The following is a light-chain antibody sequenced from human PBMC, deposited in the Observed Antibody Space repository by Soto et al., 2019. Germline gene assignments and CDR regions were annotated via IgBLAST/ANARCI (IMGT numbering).Light chain of an antibody. V-gene: IGLV1-44*01. CDR2: SNN. CDR1: SSNIGSNT. Sequence: QSVLTQPPSASGTPGQRVTISCSGSSSNIGSNTVNWYQQLPGTAPKLLIFSNNQRPSGVPDRFSASKSGTSASLAISGLQSEDEADYYCAAWDGSLNAYVFGTGTKVTVL. J-gene: IGLJ1*01. CDR3: AAWDGSLNAYV.